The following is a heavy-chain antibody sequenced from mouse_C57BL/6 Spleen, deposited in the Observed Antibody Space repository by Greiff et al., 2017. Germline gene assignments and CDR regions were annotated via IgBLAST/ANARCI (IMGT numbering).Heavy chain of an antibody. CDR3: ARWSAQAAGDMDY. D-gene: IGHD3-2*02. CDR2: IHPYNGGT. Sequence: EVQLQQSGPELVKPGASVKMSCKASGYTFPDYHMHWVKQNHGKSLEWIGYIHPYNGGTSYNQKFKGKATLTVNKSSSTADMELRSLTSDDSAVYYCARWSAQAAGDMDYWGQGTAVTVSS. V-gene: IGHV1-22*01. CDR1: GYTFPDYH. J-gene: IGHJ4*01.